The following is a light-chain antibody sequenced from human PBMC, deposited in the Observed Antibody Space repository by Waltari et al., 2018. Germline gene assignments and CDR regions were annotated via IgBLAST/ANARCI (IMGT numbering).Light chain of an antibody. Sequence: HSVLTQPPSVSAAPGQKVTISSSGSNSNIGNNYISWYQQFPGTAPKFVITDNNRRPSGIPDRFSGSKSGTSATLGITGLQTGDEADYYCGTWDSSLSAVVFGGGTKLTVL. CDR1: NSNIGNNY. CDR3: GTWDSSLSAVV. V-gene: IGLV1-51*01. J-gene: IGLJ2*01. CDR2: DNN.